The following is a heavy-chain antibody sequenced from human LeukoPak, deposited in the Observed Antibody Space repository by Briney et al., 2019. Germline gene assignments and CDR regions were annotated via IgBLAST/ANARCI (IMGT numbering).Heavy chain of an antibody. D-gene: IGHD5-24*01. CDR2: INHSGST. CDR3: ARVEIAVSLRFDY. CDR1: GGSFSGYY. J-gene: IGHJ4*02. Sequence: PSKTLSLTCAVYGGSFSGYYWSWIRQPPGKGLEWIGEINHSGSTNYNPSLKSRVTISVDTSKNQFSLKLSSVTAADTAVYYCARVEIAVSLRFDYWGQGTLVTVSS. V-gene: IGHV4-34*01.